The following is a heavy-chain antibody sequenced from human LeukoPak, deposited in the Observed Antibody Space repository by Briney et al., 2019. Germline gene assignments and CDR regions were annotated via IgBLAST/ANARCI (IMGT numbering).Heavy chain of an antibody. Sequence: ASVKVSCKASGYTFTGYYMHWVRQAPGQGLEWIGWINPNSGGTNYAQKFQGRVTMTRDTSISTAYMELSRLRSDDTAVYYCARAEYSSSSGYYYYYYMDVWGKGTTVTVSS. J-gene: IGHJ6*03. CDR2: INPNSGGT. CDR1: GYTFTGYY. V-gene: IGHV1-2*02. D-gene: IGHD6-6*01. CDR3: ARAEYSSSSGYYYYYYMDV.